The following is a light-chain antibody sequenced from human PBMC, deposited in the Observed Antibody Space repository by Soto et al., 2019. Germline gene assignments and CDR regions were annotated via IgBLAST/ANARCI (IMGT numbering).Light chain of an antibody. J-gene: IGKJ1*01. CDR2: GAS. CDR1: QSVGTN. V-gene: IGKV3-15*01. Sequence: IVMTQSPATLSVSPGERATLSCRASQSVGTNLAWYQHRPGQAPRLLIHGASTRATGIPPRFSGSGSGTEVTLTISNRQSEDLAIYYCQQYNNWPPWTFGQGTKVEIK. CDR3: QQYNNWPPWT.